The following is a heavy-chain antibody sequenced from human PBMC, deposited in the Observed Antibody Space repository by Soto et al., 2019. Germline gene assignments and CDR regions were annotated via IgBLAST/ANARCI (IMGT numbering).Heavy chain of an antibody. J-gene: IGHJ4*02. CDR1: GFSLSTYHMG. CDR3: AHAGDYDLLTFDH. CDR2: IYWDDDK. Sequence: QITLKESGPTLVRPAQTLTLTCDFSGFSLSTYHMGVAWIRQPPGKALEWLALIYWDDDKRYSPSLKDRLAISKDPSSNQVVLPITNVDPGDTATYFCAHAGDYDLLTFDHWGPGTLVTVSS. D-gene: IGHD4-17*01. V-gene: IGHV2-5*02.